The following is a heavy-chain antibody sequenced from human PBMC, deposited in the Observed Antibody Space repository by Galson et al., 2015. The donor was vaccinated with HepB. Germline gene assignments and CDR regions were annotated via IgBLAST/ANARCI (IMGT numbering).Heavy chain of an antibody. Sequence: TLSLTCAVSGGSISSGGYYWSWIRQPPGKGLEWIGYIYYSGSTYYNPSLKSRVTISVDTSKNQFSLKLSSVTAADTAVYYCARGRVQNENAFDIWGQGTMVTVSS. CDR2: IYYSGST. CDR1: GGSISSGGYY. V-gene: IGHV4-30-4*01. CDR3: ARGRVQNENAFDI. D-gene: IGHD3-10*01. J-gene: IGHJ3*02.